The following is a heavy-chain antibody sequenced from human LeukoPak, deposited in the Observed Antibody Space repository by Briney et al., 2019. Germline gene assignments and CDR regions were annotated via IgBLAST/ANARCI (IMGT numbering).Heavy chain of an antibody. D-gene: IGHD2-15*01. CDR2: IRYDGSEK. Sequence: GGSLRLSCAASRFVFPSHGMQWVRQAPGKGLECVAFIRYDGSEKYYADSVQGRFTISRDNTKNTLSLQMTTLTPEDTAIYYSARDTSVGAAYFDFWGQGALVAVSS. J-gene: IGHJ4*02. CDR1: RFVFPSHG. CDR3: ARDTSVGAAYFDF. V-gene: IGHV3-30*02.